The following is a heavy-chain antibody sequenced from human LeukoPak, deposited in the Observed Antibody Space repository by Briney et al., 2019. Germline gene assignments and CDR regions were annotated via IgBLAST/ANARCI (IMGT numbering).Heavy chain of an antibody. CDR3: ARGLDCSSTSCRSLGWFDP. J-gene: IGHJ5*02. Sequence: PGGSLRLSCAASGFTFSSYDMNWVRQAPGKGLEWVSSISGSGGRTDYADSVKGRFTISRDNSKNTLYLQMNSLRDEDTAVYYCARGLDCSSTSCRSLGWFDPWGQGTLVTVSS. CDR2: ISGSGGRT. CDR1: GFTFSSYD. V-gene: IGHV3-23*01. D-gene: IGHD2-2*01.